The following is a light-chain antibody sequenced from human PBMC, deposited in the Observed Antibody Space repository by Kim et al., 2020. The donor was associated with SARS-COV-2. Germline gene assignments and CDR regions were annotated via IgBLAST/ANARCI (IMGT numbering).Light chain of an antibody. V-gene: IGLV2-14*03. Sequence: GRSLTVSGTGTRHYVGCYNYVSWYQQHPGQAPKLMIYDVSNRPAGVSNRFSGSKSGNTASLTISGLQAEDEADYYCSSYTSSSTLVFGGGTQLTVL. CDR3: SSYTSSSTLV. CDR1: RHYVGCYNY. CDR2: DVS. J-gene: IGLJ2*01.